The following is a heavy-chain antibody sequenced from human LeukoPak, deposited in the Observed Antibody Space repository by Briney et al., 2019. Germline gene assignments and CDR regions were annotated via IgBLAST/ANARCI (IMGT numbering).Heavy chain of an antibody. CDR2: IYYSGST. CDR3: ARAIHDYGDYYGMDV. J-gene: IGHJ6*02. V-gene: IGHV4-59*08. Sequence: SETLSLTCTVSGGSISSYYWSWIRQPPGKGLEWIGYIYYSGSTNYNPSLKSRVTISVDTSKNQFSLKLSSVTAADTAVYYRARAIHDYGDYYGMDVWGQGTTVTVSS. D-gene: IGHD4-17*01. CDR1: GGSISSYY.